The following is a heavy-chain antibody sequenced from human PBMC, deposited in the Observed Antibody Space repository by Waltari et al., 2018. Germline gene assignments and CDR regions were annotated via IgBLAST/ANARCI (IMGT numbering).Heavy chain of an antibody. D-gene: IGHD4-17*01. CDR3: ARESGDSTGIDY. CDR2: IYTSGST. Sequence: QVQLQESGPGLVKPSQTLSLTCTVSGGSISSGSYYWSWIRQPAGKGLEWIGYIYTSGSTNYNPSLKGRVTISVDTSKNQFSLKLSSVTAADTAVYYCARESGDSTGIDYWGQGTLVTVSS. J-gene: IGHJ4*02. V-gene: IGHV4-61*09. CDR1: GGSISSGSYY.